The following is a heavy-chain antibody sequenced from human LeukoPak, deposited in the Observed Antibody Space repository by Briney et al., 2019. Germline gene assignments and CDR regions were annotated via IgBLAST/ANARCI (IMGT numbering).Heavy chain of an antibody. CDR2: ISGSGGST. V-gene: IGHV3-23*01. CDR1: GFTFSSYA. CDR3: ARGGLRFPPQGHYYYGMDV. D-gene: IGHD5-12*01. J-gene: IGHJ6*02. Sequence: PGGSLRLSCAASGFTFSSYAMSWVRQAPGKGLEWVSAISGSGGSTYYADSVKGRFTISRDNSKNTLYLQMNSLRAEDTAVYYCARGGLRFPPQGHYYYGMDVWGQGTTVTVSS.